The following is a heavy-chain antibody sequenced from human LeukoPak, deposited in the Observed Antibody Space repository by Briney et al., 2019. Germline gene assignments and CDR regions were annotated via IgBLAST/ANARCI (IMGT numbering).Heavy chain of an antibody. Sequence: ASVKVSCKASGYTFTGYYMHWVRQAPGQGLEWMGWINPNSGNTGYAQKFQGRVTMTRNTSISTAYMELSSLRSEDTAVYYCARGEMYSSGWFFTFYYYMDVWGKGTTVTISS. J-gene: IGHJ6*03. CDR2: INPNSGNT. V-gene: IGHV1-8*02. D-gene: IGHD6-19*01. CDR3: ARGEMYSSGWFFTFYYYMDV. CDR1: GYTFTGYY.